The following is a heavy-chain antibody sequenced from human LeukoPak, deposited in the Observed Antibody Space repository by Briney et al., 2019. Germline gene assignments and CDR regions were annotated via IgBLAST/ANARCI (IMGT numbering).Heavy chain of an antibody. V-gene: IGHV3-30*18. CDR3: AKSYSSSWYSFDY. CDR2: ISSDGSNK. D-gene: IGHD6-13*01. CDR1: GFTFSSYG. J-gene: IGHJ4*02. Sequence: EGSLRLSCAASGFTFSSYGMHWVRQAPGKGLEWVAVISSDGSNKYYPDSVKGRLTISRDNSKNTLYLQMNSLRGEDTAMYYCAKSYSSSWYSFDYWGQGTLVTVSS.